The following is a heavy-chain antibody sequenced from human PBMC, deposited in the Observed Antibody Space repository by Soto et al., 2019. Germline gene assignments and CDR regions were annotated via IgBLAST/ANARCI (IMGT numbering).Heavy chain of an antibody. Sequence: PGGSLRLSCAASGFTFSSYAMHWVRQAPGKGLEWVAVISYDGSNKYYADSVKGRFTISRDNSKNTLYLQMNSLRAEDTAVYYCAREMVKASFDYWSEGTLVTVSS. CDR1: GFTFSSYA. J-gene: IGHJ4*02. CDR2: ISYDGSNK. V-gene: IGHV3-30-3*01. D-gene: IGHD2-8*01. CDR3: AREMVKASFDY.